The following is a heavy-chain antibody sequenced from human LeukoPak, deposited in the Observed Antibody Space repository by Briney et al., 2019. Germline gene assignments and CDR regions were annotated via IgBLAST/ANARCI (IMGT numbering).Heavy chain of an antibody. D-gene: IGHD4-11*01. V-gene: IGHV4-34*01. J-gene: IGHJ6*03. CDR1: GGSFRGYY. CDR2: INHSGST. CDR3: AIPTVTHYYYYMDV. Sequence: PSETLSLTCAVYGGSFRGYYWSWIRQPPGKGLEWIGEINHSGSTNYNPSLKSRVTISVDTSKNQFSLKLSSVTAADTAVYYCAIPTVTHYYYYMDVWGKGTTVTVSS.